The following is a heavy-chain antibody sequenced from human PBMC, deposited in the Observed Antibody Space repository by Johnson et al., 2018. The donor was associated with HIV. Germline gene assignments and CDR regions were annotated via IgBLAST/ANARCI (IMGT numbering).Heavy chain of an antibody. J-gene: IGHJ3*02. Sequence: QMMLVESGGGVVQPGGSLRLSCVASGFTFSSYGIHWVRQAPGKGLEWVAFMRYDGGNQYYSDSVQGRFTISRDNSKNTLYLQMNSLRAEDTAVYYCATRDPTYRPGVFGIWGQGTMVTVSS. V-gene: IGHV3-30*02. D-gene: IGHD1-14*01. CDR3: ATRDPTYRPGVFGI. CDR2: MRYDGGNQ. CDR1: GFTFSSYG.